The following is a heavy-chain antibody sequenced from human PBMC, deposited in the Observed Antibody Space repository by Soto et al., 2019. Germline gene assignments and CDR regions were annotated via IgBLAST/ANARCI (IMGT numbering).Heavy chain of an antibody. D-gene: IGHD2-15*01. J-gene: IGHJ4*02. CDR3: ARWAATQYYFDY. V-gene: IGHV3-30*03. Sequence: GGSLRLSCAASGFTFSSYGMHWVRQAPGKGLEWVAVISYDGSNKYYADSVKGRFTISRDNSKNTLYLQMNSLRAEDTAVYYCARWAATQYYFDYWGQGTLVTAPQ. CDR2: ISYDGSNK. CDR1: GFTFSSYG.